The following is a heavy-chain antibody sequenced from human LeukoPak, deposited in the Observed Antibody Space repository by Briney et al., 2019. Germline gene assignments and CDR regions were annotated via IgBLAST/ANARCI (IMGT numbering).Heavy chain of an antibody. D-gene: IGHD5-18*01. J-gene: IGHJ4*02. V-gene: IGHV1-2*02. CDR3: ARIKVTSDGAL. Sequence: GASVKVSCKASGHTFTDYYIHWVRQAPGQGLEWMGRITPNSGGTIYAQTFQGRFTMTRDTSISTAYMELSRLRSDDTAVYYCARIKVTSDGALWGQGTLVTVSS. CDR1: GHTFTDYY. CDR2: ITPNSGGT.